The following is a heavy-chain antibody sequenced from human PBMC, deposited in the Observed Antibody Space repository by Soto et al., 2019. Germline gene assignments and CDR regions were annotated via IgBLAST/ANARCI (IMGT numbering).Heavy chain of an antibody. Sequence: QVQLVESGGGVVQPGRSLRLSCAASGFTFSSYGMQWVRQAPGKGLEWVAVISHDGTVQYCAESVKGRFTLSRDNSKNTWYLQMDSRSAEDTAMYYCVKEVTPKASKGYSALWGRGTLVTVSS. J-gene: IGHJ2*01. CDR2: ISHDGTVQ. CDR3: VKEVTPKASKGYSAL. D-gene: IGHD2-15*01. CDR1: GFTFSSYG. V-gene: IGHV3-30*18.